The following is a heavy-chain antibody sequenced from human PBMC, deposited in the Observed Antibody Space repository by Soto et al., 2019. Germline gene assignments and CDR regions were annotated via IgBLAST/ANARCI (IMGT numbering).Heavy chain of an antibody. J-gene: IGHJ4*02. CDR1: GGTFSTYA. CDR3: ASGILLWLRRINNGYSG. Sequence: QVQLVQSGAEVKKPESSVKVSCKAPGGTFSTYAVSWVRQAPGQGLEWMGGIIPMFGTANYAQRFQDRVTITADESTNTVYMVLSSLRSGDTVVYFCASGILLWLRRINNGYSGWGQGTLVTVS. CDR2: IIPMFGTA. D-gene: IGHD5-12*01. V-gene: IGHV1-69*12.